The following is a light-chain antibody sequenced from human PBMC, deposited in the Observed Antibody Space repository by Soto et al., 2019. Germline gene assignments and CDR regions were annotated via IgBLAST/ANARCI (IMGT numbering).Light chain of an antibody. Sequence: EVVLSQSVVTLSLKKRESATLSFSSSQSVRGSYLASYQQTPGQTPRLIIYAASSRATGIPDSFSGSGSGTDFSLTICRLEAEDFTVYYCQLDGFLLRTFC. V-gene: IGKV3-20*01. J-gene: IGKJ1*01. CDR2: AAS. CDR1: QSVRGSY. CDR3: QLDGFLLRT.